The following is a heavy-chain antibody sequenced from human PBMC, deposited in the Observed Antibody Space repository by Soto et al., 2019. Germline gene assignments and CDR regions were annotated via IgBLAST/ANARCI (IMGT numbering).Heavy chain of an antibody. Sequence: PGESLKISCKGSGYSFTRYWIAWVRQMPGKGLEWMGIIYPGDSDTRYSPSFQGQVTISVDKSISTAYLQWSSLKASDTAMYYCARHESSYGSGAYYNVDPWGQGTLVTVSS. CDR3: ARHESSYGSGAYYNVDP. D-gene: IGHD3-10*01. V-gene: IGHV5-51*01. J-gene: IGHJ5*02. CDR2: IYPGDSDT. CDR1: GYSFTRYW.